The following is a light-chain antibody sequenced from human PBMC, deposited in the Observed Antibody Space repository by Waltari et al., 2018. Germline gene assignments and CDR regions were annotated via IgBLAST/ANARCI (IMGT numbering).Light chain of an antibody. Sequence: IQMTQSPSSLSASVGDRVIITCRASQSINTYLNWYQQRPGKAPKLLIHDASFLQSGVPSRFSGSGSGTDFTLTISSLQPEDFATYICQQSYSTLSFGGGTKLEIK. V-gene: IGKV1-39*01. CDR2: DAS. CDR3: QQSYSTLS. CDR1: QSINTY. J-gene: IGKJ4*01.